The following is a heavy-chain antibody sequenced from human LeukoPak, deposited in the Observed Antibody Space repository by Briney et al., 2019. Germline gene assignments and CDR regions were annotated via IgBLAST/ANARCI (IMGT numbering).Heavy chain of an antibody. J-gene: IGHJ5*02. CDR1: GFTVSINY. Sequence: GGSLRLSCAASGFTVSINYMSWVRQAPGKGLEWVSVIYSGGSTYYADSVKGRFTISRDNSKNTLYLQMNSLRAEDTAVYYCARDTATTGGVWFDPWGQGTLVTVSS. D-gene: IGHD4-17*01. V-gene: IGHV3-53*01. CDR3: ARDTATTGGVWFDP. CDR2: IYSGGST.